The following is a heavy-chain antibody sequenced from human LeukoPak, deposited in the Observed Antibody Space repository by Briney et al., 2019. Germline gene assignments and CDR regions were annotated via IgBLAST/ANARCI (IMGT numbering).Heavy chain of an antibody. J-gene: IGHJ3*01. V-gene: IGHV3-74*01. D-gene: IGHD1-1*01. CDR1: GFTFSSFE. Sequence: GGSLRLSCAASGFTFSSFEMTWIRQAPGKGLVWVSRVDCDGNSKVYADSVKGRFTISRDNSKNTLYLQMNNLRAEDTAVYYCARIPERDDFDGWGQGTMVTVSS. CDR3: ARIPERDDFDG. CDR2: VDCDGNSK.